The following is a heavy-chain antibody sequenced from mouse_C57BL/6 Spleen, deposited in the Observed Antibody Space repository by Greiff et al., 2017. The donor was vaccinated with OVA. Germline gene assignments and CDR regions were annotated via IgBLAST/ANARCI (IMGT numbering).Heavy chain of an antibody. CDR2: IDPETGGT. Sequence: VQLQQSGAELVRPGASVTLSCKASGYTFTDYEMHWVKQTPVHGLEWIGAIDPETGGTAYNQKFKGKAILTADKSSSTAYMELRSLTSEDSAVYYCTKGGCVFDYWGQGTTLTVSS. D-gene: IGHD3-3*01. CDR1: GYTFTDYE. J-gene: IGHJ2*01. CDR3: TKGGCVFDY. V-gene: IGHV1-15*01.